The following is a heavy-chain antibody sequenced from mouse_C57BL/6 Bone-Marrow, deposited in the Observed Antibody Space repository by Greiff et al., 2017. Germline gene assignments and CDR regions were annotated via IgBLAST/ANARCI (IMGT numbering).Heavy chain of an antibody. V-gene: IGHV1-15*01. CDR2: IDPETGGT. CDR1: GYTFTDYE. CDR3: TSPNWDNAMDY. Sequence: VNVVESGAELVRPGASVTLSCKASGYTFTDYEMHWVKQTPVHGLEWIGAIDPETGGTAYNQKFKGKAILTADKSSSTAYMELRSLTSEDSAVYYCTSPNWDNAMDYWGQGTSVTVSS. J-gene: IGHJ4*01. D-gene: IGHD4-1*02.